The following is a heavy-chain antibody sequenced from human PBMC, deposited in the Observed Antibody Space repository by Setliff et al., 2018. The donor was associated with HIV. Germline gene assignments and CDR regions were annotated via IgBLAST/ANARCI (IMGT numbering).Heavy chain of an antibody. V-gene: IGHV4-34*01. Sequence: SETLSLTCAVYGGSFSEYYWSWIRQSPGKGLEWIGEINHSGSTHYNPPLKSRATISVDTSKNQFSLRLNSVTAADTAVYYCARGATLLPGYSDRWEYFYMDVSGKGTTVTVSS. CDR3: ARGATLLPGYSDRWEYFYMDV. CDR1: GGSFSEYY. D-gene: IGHD5-12*01. J-gene: IGHJ6*03. CDR2: INHSGST.